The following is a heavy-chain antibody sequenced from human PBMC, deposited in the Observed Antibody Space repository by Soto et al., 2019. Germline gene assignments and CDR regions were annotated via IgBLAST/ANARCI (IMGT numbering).Heavy chain of an antibody. J-gene: IGHJ4*02. D-gene: IGHD6-13*01. CDR1: GGSIISSNW. Sequence: QVQLQESGPGLVKPSGTLSLTCAVSGGSIISSNWWSWVRQSPGKGLEWIGEIYHSGSTNYNPSLKSRVTISVDKSKNQFSLKLSSVTAADTAVYFCASYSSRWFGIDYWGQGTLVTVSS. V-gene: IGHV4-4*02. CDR2: IYHSGST. CDR3: ASYSSRWFGIDY.